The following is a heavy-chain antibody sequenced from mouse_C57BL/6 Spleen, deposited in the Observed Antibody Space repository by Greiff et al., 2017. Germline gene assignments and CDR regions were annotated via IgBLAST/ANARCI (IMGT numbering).Heavy chain of an antibody. D-gene: IGHD2-4*01. J-gene: IGHJ4*01. CDR1: GFNIKDYY. CDR2: IDPEDGDT. V-gene: IGHV14-1*01. CDR3: TTDDYDVNYAMDY. Sequence: VHVKQSGAELVRPGASVKLSCTASGFNIKDYYMHWVKQRPEQGLEWIGRIDPEDGDTEYAPKFQGKATMTADTSSNTAYLQLSSLTSEDTAVYYCTTDDYDVNYAMDYWGQGTSVTVSS.